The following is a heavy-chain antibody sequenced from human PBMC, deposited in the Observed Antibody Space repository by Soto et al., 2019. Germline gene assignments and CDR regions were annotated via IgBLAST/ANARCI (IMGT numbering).Heavy chain of an antibody. D-gene: IGHD6-6*01. J-gene: IGHJ6*02. CDR2: ISAYDGNT. Sequence: GASVKVSCKTSGYTFTSYGISWVRQAPGQGLEWMGWISAYDGNTNYAQKLQGRFTMTTDTSTSTAYMELRSLRSDDTAVYYCATQSIAARTYYYYYGMDVWGQGTTVTVS. CDR3: ATQSIAARTYYYYYGMDV. V-gene: IGHV1-18*04. CDR1: GYTFTSYG.